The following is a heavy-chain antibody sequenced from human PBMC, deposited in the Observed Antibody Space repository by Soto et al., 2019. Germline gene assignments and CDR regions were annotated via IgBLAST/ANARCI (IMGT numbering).Heavy chain of an antibody. Sequence: SETLSLTCTVSGGSISSGGYYWSWIRQHPGKGLEWIGYIYHSGSTYYNPSLKSRVTISVDTSKNQFSLRLTSVTAADTAVYYCARGSTEYSSGWYNWFDPWGQGTLVTVSS. V-gene: IGHV4-31*03. J-gene: IGHJ5*02. CDR3: ARGSTEYSSGWYNWFDP. D-gene: IGHD6-19*01. CDR1: GGSISSGGYY. CDR2: IYHSGST.